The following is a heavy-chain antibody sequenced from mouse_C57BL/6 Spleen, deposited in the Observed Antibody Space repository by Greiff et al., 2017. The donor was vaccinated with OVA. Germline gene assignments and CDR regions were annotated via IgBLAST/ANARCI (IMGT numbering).Heavy chain of an antibody. Sequence: QVQLQQPGAELVRPGSSVKLSCKASGYTFTSYWMDWVKQRPGQGLEWIGNIYPSDSETHYNQKFKDKATLTVDKSSSTAYMQLSSLTSEDSAVYYCARRVRRGYFDVWGTGTTVTVSS. J-gene: IGHJ1*03. V-gene: IGHV1-61*01. CDR1: GYTFTSYW. CDR2: IYPSDSET. CDR3: ARRVRRGYFDV.